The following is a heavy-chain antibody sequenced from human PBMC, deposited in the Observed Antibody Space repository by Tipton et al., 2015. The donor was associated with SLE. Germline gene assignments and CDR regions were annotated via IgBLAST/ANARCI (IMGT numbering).Heavy chain of an antibody. CDR2: IYYSGST. CDR3: ARLPLWANWFDP. J-gene: IGHJ5*02. CDR1: GDSISNSNYF. V-gene: IGHV4-61*05. Sequence: LRLSCTVSGDSISNSNYFWGWIRQPPGKGPEWVGYIYYSGSTNYNPSLKSRVTISVDTSKNQFSLKLNSVTAADTAVYYCARLPLWANWFDPWGQGTLVIVSS. D-gene: IGHD5-18*01.